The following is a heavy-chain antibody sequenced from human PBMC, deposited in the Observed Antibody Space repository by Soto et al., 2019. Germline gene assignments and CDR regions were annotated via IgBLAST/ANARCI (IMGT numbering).Heavy chain of an antibody. CDR1: GFTLSNAW. J-gene: IGHJ6*02. V-gene: IGHV3-15*07. D-gene: IGHD4-17*01. CDR3: TTEIISPTTVTNYYYYGMDV. Sequence: PGGSLRLSCAASGFTLSNAWMNWVRQAPGKGLEWVGRIKSKTDGGTTDYAAPVKGRFTISRDDSKNTLYLQMNSLKTEDTAVYYCTTEIISPTTVTNYYYYGMDVWGQGTTVTVSS. CDR2: IKSKTDGGTT.